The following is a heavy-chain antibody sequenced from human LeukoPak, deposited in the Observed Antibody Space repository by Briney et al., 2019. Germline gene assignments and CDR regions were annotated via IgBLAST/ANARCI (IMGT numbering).Heavy chain of an antibody. Sequence: SETLSLTCTVSGGSISSYYWSWIRQPPGKGLEWIGYIYYSGSTNYNPSLKSRVTISVDTSKNQFSLKLSSVTAADTAVYYCAREKAHYDILTGYYYAFDIWAKGQWSPSLQ. D-gene: IGHD3-9*01. J-gene: IGHJ3*02. CDR3: AREKAHYDILTGYYYAFDI. V-gene: IGHV4-59*01. CDR1: GGSISSYY. CDR2: IYYSGST.